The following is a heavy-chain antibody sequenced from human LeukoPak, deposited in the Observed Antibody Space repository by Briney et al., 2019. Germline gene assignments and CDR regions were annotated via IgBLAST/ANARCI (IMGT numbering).Heavy chain of an antibody. D-gene: IGHD6-19*01. CDR1: GDSISSSSYY. CDR3: AREYSSGWYFDY. J-gene: IGHJ4*02. V-gene: IGHV4-39*02. CDR2: IYYSGST. Sequence: PSETLSLTCAVSGDSISSSSYYWGWIRQPPGKGLEWIGAIYYSGSTYYNPSLKSRVTISVDTSKNQFSLKVSSVTAADTAVYYCAREYSSGWYFDYWGQGTLVTVSS.